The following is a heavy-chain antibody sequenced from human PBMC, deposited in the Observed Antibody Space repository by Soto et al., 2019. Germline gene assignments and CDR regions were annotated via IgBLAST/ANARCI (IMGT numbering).Heavy chain of an antibody. CDR1: GGSISSGGFS. CDR3: ARVPGP. J-gene: IGHJ5*02. V-gene: IGHV4-30-2*01. Sequence: SGTPSLTRAVPGGSISSGGFSWSWIRQPPGKGLEWIGYIYHSGSTYYNPSLKSRVTISVDRSKNQFSLKLSSVTAADTAVYYCARVPGPWGQGTLVTVSS. CDR2: IYHSGST.